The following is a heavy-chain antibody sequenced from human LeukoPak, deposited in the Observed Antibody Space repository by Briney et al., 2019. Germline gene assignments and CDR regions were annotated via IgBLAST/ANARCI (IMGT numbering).Heavy chain of an antibody. CDR2: ISAYNGNT. CDR3: ARCRMIAFGGVIGYDY. CDR1: GYTFTSYG. Sequence: ASVKVSCKASGYTFTSYGISWVRQAPRQGLEWMGWISAYNGNTNYAQKLQGRVTMTTDTSTSTAYMELRSLRSDDTAVYYCARCRMIAFGGVIGYDYWGPGTLVTVSS. V-gene: IGHV1-18*01. J-gene: IGHJ4*02. D-gene: IGHD3-16*02.